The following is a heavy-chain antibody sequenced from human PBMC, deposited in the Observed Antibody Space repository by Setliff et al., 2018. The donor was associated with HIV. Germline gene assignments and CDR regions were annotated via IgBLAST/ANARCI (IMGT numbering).Heavy chain of an antibody. Sequence: SETLSLTCSVSGYSISNGYYWGWFRQSPGKGLEWIATIYQTGSIYYNPSLQNRVTLLLDMSKNQFSLKLSSATAADTAVYYCARQTWHSGRNGYFVDYWGQGMLVTVSS. CDR3: ARQTWHSGRNGYFVDY. CDR2: IYQTGSI. J-gene: IGHJ4*02. V-gene: IGHV4-38-2*02. D-gene: IGHD3-22*01. CDR1: GYSISNGYY.